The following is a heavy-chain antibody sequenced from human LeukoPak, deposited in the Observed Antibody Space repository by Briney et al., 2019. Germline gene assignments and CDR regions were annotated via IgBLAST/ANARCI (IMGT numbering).Heavy chain of an antibody. CDR2: ISWNSGSI. V-gene: IGHV3-9*01. D-gene: IGHD2-2*01. CDR3: AKGADIVVVPAAIVPTYFDY. Sequence: GRSLRLSCAASGFTLDDYSMRWVRQAQWKGREWVSGISWNSGSIGYADSVKGRFTISRDNSKNTLYLQMNSLRAEDTAVYYCAKGADIVVVPAAIVPTYFDYWGQGTLVTVSS. J-gene: IGHJ4*02. CDR1: GFTLDDYS.